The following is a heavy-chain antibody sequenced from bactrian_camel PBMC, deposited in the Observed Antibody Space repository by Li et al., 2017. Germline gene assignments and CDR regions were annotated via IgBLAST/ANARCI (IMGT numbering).Heavy chain of an antibody. CDR3: AADEVGVRIRFCGLGVGY. CDR1: GFMFRGFG. J-gene: IGHJ6*01. V-gene: IGHV3S40*01. CDR2: INTIGDDT. Sequence: DVQLVESGGGLVQPGGSLRLSCAATGFMFRGFGMGWLRQVQGKELELVSVINTIGDDTYYADTVKGRFAISQDKSKNMVVLQMNNLRPEDTSVYYCAADEVGVRIRFCGLGVGYWGQGTQVTVS. D-gene: IGHD3*01.